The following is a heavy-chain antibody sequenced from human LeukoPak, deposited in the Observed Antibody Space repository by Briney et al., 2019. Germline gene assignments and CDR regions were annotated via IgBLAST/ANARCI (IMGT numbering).Heavy chain of an antibody. D-gene: IGHD5/OR15-5a*01. CDR3: AAGGSTNPLQY. V-gene: IGHV3-64*01. Sequence: GGSLRLSCAASAFNFNSYAMHWVRQAAGKGLEYVSVVSSNGGATYYANSVKGRFTISRDNSKNTLYLQMGSLRAEDMAVYYCAAGGSTNPLQYWGQGILVTVSS. CDR1: AFNFNSYA. J-gene: IGHJ4*02. CDR2: VSSNGGAT.